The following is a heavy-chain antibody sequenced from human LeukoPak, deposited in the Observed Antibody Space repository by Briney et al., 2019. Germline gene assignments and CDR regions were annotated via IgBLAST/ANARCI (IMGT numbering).Heavy chain of an antibody. V-gene: IGHV4-34*01. CDR3: ARVGQAAFDI. D-gene: IGHD3-16*01. J-gene: IGHJ3*02. CDR1: GGSFSGYY. CDR2: INHSGST. Sequence: PSETLSLTCAVYGGSFSGYYWSWIRQPPGKGLEWIGEINHSGSTNYNPSLKSRVTISVDTSKNQFSLKVNSVTAADTAVYYCARVGQAAFDIWGQGTMVTVSS.